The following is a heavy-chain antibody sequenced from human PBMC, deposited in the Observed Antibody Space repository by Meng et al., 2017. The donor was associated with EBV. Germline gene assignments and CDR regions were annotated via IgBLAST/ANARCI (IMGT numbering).Heavy chain of an antibody. D-gene: IGHD4-17*01. V-gene: IGHV4-61*01. J-gene: IGHJ5*02. Sequence: VPRQESGPGLVEPSETLSLTCTVSGGSVSSGSYYWSWIRQPPGKGLEWIGYIYYSGSTNYNPSLKSRVTISVDTSKNQFSLKLSSVTAADTAVYYCVRGRYYGDYFWFDPWGQGTLVTVSS. CDR3: VRGRYYGDYFWFDP. CDR1: GGSVSSGSYY. CDR2: IYYSGST.